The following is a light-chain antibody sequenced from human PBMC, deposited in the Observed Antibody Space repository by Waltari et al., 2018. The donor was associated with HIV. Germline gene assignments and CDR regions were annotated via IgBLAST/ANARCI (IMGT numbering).Light chain of an antibody. CDR2: SNN. Sequence: QSVLTQPPSASGTPGQRVTISCSGRNSNIGSNSVTWSQQVPGTAPKLLIYSNNQRPAGVPDRFSGSKSGNSASLAISGLRSEDEADYYCAAWDDSRNGEVIFGGGTKLTVL. J-gene: IGLJ2*01. CDR1: NSNIGSNS. CDR3: AAWDDSRNGEVI. V-gene: IGLV1-44*01.